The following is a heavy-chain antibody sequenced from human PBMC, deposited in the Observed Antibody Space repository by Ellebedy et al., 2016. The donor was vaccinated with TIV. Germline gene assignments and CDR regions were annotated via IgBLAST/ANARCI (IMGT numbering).Heavy chain of an antibody. CDR3: VRGLGYCTNGVCRMDV. V-gene: IGHV4-59*12. CDR1: GGSISSYY. D-gene: IGHD2-8*01. CDR2: IYYSGNT. J-gene: IGHJ6*02. Sequence: MPSETLSLTCTVSGGSISSYYWSWIRQPPGKGLEWIGYIYYSGNTNYNPSLKSRVTISVDTSKNQFSLKLSSVTAADTAVYYCVRGLGYCTNGVCRMDVWGQGTTVTVSS.